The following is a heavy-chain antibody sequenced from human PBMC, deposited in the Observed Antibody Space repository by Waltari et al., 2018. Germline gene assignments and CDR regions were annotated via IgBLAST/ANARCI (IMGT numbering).Heavy chain of an antibody. J-gene: IGHJ4*02. CDR1: GCSISSSSYY. CDR2: IYYSGST. Sequence: LQLQESGPGLVKPSETLSLTCTVSGCSISSSSYYWGWVRQPPGKGLEWIGSIYYSGSTYYNPSLKSRVTISVDTSKNQFSLKLSSVTAADTAVYYCARSYSSGDFDYWGQGTLVTVSS. CDR3: ARSYSSGDFDY. V-gene: IGHV4-39*01. D-gene: IGHD6-19*01.